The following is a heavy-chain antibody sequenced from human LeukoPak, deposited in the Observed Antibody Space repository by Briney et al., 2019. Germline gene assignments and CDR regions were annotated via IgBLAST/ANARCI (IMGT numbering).Heavy chain of an antibody. V-gene: IGHV4-59*01. Sequence: SETLSLTCAVYGGSFSGYYWSWIRQPPGKGLEWIGYIYYSGSTTYNPSLKSRVTISVDTSKNKFSLKLTSVTAADTAVYYCARVPISTTARGYFDYWGQGTLVTVSS. J-gene: IGHJ4*02. CDR2: IYYSGST. CDR1: GGSFSGYY. CDR3: ARVPISTTARGYFDY. D-gene: IGHD4-17*01.